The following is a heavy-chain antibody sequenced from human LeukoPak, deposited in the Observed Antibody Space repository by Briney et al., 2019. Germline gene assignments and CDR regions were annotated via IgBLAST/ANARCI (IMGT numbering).Heavy chain of an antibody. CDR1: GGSFSGYY. CDR3: ARGYHCGGDCSHYFDY. V-gene: IGHV4-34*01. D-gene: IGHD2-21*02. Sequence: PSETLSLTCAVHGGSFSGYYWSWIRQPPGKGLEWIGEINHSGSTNYNPSLKSRVTISVDTSKNQFSLKLSSVTAADTAVYYCARGYHCGGDCSHYFDYWGQGTLVTVSS. CDR2: INHSGST. J-gene: IGHJ4*02.